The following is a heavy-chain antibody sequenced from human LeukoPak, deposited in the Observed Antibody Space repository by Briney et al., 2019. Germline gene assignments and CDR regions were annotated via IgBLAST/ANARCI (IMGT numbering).Heavy chain of an antibody. CDR1: GFTFYTYD. J-gene: IGHJ4*02. V-gene: IGHV3-23*01. CDR3: ARIPGMAAGSDFYFDY. CDR2: FNYHGHRT. Sequence: GGSLKLSCVASGFTFYTYDISWVRQVPGKGLEWVPSFNYHGHRTYYTDSVKGRFTISRDNSKNTLYLQLNSLRVEDTAIYYCARIPGMAAGSDFYFDYWGPGTVVTVFS. D-gene: IGHD6-13*01.